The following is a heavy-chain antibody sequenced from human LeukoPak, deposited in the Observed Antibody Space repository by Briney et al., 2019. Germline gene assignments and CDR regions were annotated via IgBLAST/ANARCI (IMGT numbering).Heavy chain of an antibody. D-gene: IGHD6-6*01. Sequence: GGSLRLSCAASGFSFSSYEMNWVRQAPGKGLEWLSYISSSGSIMYSADSVKGRFTISRDNAKNSLYLQMNSLRAEDTAIYYCSGQYSSSSVVDYWGQGTLVTVSS. CDR2: ISSSGSIM. V-gene: IGHV3-48*03. CDR3: SGQYSSSSVVDY. J-gene: IGHJ4*02. CDR1: GFSFSSYE.